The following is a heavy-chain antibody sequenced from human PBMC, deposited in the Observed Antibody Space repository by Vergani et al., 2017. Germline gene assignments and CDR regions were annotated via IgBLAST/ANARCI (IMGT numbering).Heavy chain of an antibody. CDR2: ISAYNGNT. CDR1: GYTFTSYG. J-gene: IGHJ3*02. D-gene: IGHD2-8*01. V-gene: IGHV1-18*01. CDR3: ARAGAPSYCTNGVCPGGDAFDI. Sequence: QVQLVQSGAEVKKPGASVKVSCKASGYTFTSYGISWVRQAPGQGLEWMGWISAYNGNTNYAQKLQGRVTMTTDTSTSTAYMELRSLRSDDTAVYYCARAGAPSYCTNGVCPGGDAFDIWGQGTMVTVSS.